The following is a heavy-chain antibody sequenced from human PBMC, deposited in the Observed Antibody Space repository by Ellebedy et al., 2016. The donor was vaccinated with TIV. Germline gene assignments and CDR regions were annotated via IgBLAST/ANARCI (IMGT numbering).Heavy chain of an antibody. J-gene: IGHJ4*02. CDR2: IGWNGGPL. D-gene: IGHD1-26*01. V-gene: IGHV3-9*01. CDR1: GFTFDGYT. CDR3: AVLVGATNVDY. Sequence: GGSLRLXXVASGFTFDGYTMHWVRQRPGKGLEWVSSIGWNGGPLEYADSVKGRFTISRDNAKNSLFLQMNSLRPEDTALYYCAVLVGATNVDYWGQGTLVTVSS.